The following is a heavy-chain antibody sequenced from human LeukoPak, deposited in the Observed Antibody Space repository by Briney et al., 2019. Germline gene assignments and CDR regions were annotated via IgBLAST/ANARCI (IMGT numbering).Heavy chain of an antibody. J-gene: IGHJ5*02. CDR1: GVPITHY. V-gene: IGHV4-39*01. CDR2: FYYSGNT. CDR3: ARQWDIVATWGRWFNP. D-gene: IGHD5-12*01. Sequence: SETLSLTCTVSGVPITHYWGWIRQPPGKGLEWIGSFYYSGNTYYNSSLESRVTISVDTSKNQFSLKLTSVTAADTAIYYCARQWDIVATWGRWFNPWGQGILVTVSS.